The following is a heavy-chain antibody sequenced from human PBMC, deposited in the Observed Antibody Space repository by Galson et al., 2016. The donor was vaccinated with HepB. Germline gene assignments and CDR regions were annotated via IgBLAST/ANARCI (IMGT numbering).Heavy chain of an antibody. CDR2: VNPSAPYV. V-gene: IGHV5-10-1*01. CDR1: GFNFSNYW. Sequence: QSGAEVKKPGETLRISCQGSGFNFSNYWITWVRQMPGKGLEWMGRVNPSAPYVSYSPSFEGHVIISADKSISTAYLQWSSLEASDTAMYYCARYKVRGPETVGFDPWGQGTLVTVSS. D-gene: IGHD3-10*01. CDR3: ARYKVRGPETVGFDP. J-gene: IGHJ5*02.